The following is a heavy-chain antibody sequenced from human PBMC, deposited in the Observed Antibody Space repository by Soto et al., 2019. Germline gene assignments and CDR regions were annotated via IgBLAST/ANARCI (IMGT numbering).Heavy chain of an antibody. CDR3: ARGIATGELDP. CDR2: INPDNGNT. V-gene: IGHV1-3*01. Sequence: QVQLVQSGAEVKKPGASVKISCKASGYTFTRYTMNWVRQAHGQRLEWMGWINPDNGNTKSSQKFQDRVIITRDTSASTAYMDLCSLRSEDTAVYYCARGIATGELDPWGQGTLVTVSS. J-gene: IGHJ5*02. CDR1: GYTFTRYT. D-gene: IGHD2-15*01.